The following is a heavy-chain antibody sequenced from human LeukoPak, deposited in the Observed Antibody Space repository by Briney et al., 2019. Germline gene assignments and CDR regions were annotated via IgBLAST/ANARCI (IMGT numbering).Heavy chain of an antibody. CDR1: GYTFTGYY. CDR2: INPNSGGT. J-gene: IGHJ4*02. V-gene: IGHV1-2*02. CDR3: ARSLGYSSSSLLLHYFDY. Sequence: ASVKVSCKASGYTFTGYYMHWVRQAPGQGLEWMGWINPNSGGTNYAQKFQGRVTMTRETSISTAYMGMRRLRSDDTAVYYCARSLGYSSSSLLLHYFDYWGQGTLVTVSS. D-gene: IGHD6-6*01.